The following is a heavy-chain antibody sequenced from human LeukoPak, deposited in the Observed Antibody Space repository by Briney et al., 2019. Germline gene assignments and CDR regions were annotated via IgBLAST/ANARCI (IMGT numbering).Heavy chain of an antibody. CDR1: GGTFSSYA. J-gene: IGHJ4*02. D-gene: IGHD3-9*01. Sequence: SVKVSCKASGGTFSSYAISWVRQAPGQGLEWMGGIIPIFGTANYAQKFQGRVTITADESTSTAYMELSSLRSDDTAVYYCARDEDYHILTGYERFDYWGQGTLVTVSS. CDR2: IIPIFGTA. CDR3: ARDEDYHILTGYERFDY. V-gene: IGHV1-69*13.